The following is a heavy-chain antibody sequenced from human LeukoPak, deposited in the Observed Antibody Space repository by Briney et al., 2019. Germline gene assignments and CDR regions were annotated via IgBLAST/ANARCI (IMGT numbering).Heavy chain of an antibody. CDR3: ARGKRVRALDY. CDR1: GGSFSGYY. J-gene: IGHJ4*02. CDR2: INHSGST. D-gene: IGHD3-10*01. V-gene: IGHV4-34*01. Sequence: SESLSLTCAVYGGSFSGYYWSWVRQPPGKGLGWIGEINHSGSTNYNPSLKSRVTISVDTSKNQFSLKLSSVTAAGTAVYYCARGKRVRALDYWGQGTLVTVSS.